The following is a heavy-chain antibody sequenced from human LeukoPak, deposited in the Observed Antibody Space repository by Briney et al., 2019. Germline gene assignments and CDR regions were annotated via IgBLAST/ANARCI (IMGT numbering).Heavy chain of an antibody. Sequence: PGGSLRLSCAASGFTFSSYGMSWVRQAPGKGLECVSSISGSGGSTNHADSVKGRFTISRDNSKNTLYLQMNSLRAEDTAVYYCAKESEGPYCSGGSCYFDYWGQGTLVTVSS. V-gene: IGHV3-23*01. CDR1: GFTFSSYG. J-gene: IGHJ4*02. CDR2: ISGSGGST. D-gene: IGHD2-15*01. CDR3: AKESEGPYCSGGSCYFDY.